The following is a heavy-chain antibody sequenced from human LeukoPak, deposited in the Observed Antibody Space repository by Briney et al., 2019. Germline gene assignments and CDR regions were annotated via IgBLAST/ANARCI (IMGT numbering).Heavy chain of an antibody. CDR2: IYYSGST. CDR1: GGSISSYC. J-gene: IGHJ4*02. V-gene: IGHV4-59*01. Sequence: KPSETLSLTGTVSGGSISSYCWSWIRQPPGKRLEWIGHIYYSGSTNYNPSLKSRVTISVDTSKNQFSLKPSSVTAADTAVYYCASRSSIWSGYQDTLYYFDSWGQGTLVTVSS. CDR3: ASRSSIWSGYQDTLYYFDS. D-gene: IGHD3-3*01.